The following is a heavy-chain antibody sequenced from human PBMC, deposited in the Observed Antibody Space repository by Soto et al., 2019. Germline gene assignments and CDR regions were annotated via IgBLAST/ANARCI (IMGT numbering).Heavy chain of an antibody. CDR3: ASHVAVPSTRGFDY. J-gene: IGHJ4*02. V-gene: IGHV4-4*02. Sequence: QVQLQESGPGLVKPSGTLSLTCAVAGGSISDNWWSWVRQAPGQGLEWIGEIYHSGTTYYNPSLKGPLNILVHKSASQMSVTLRSVTAPVTAVYYCASHVAVPSTRGFDYWGQGALVAGSS. CDR2: IYHSGTT. CDR1: GGSISDNW. D-gene: IGHD2-15*01.